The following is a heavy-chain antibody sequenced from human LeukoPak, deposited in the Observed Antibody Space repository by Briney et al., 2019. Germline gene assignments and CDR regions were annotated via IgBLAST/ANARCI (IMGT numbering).Heavy chain of an antibody. V-gene: IGHV4-34*01. CDR2: INHSGTT. CDR3: ARENYGGVADF. CDR1: GGSFSGYY. J-gene: IGHJ4*02. D-gene: IGHD4-23*01. Sequence: SETLSLTCAVHGGSFSGYYWSWIRQPPGKRLEWIGEINHSGTTYYNPSLKSRVTISVDTSKNQFSLKVRSVTAADTAVYYCARENYGGVADFWGQGTLVTVSS.